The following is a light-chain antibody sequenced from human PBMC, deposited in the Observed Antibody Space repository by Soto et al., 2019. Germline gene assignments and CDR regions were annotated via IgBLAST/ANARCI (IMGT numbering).Light chain of an antibody. CDR1: QSVLYTTNNKNY. J-gene: IGKJ1*01. Sequence: IVMTQSPDSLAVSLGERATINCRSSQSVLYTTNNKNYLAWYQQKPGQPPRLLIYWASTRESGVPDRFSGSGSGTDFTLTISSLQAEDVAVYHCQQYYSNPRTFGQGTKVEIK. CDR2: WAS. CDR3: QQYYSNPRT. V-gene: IGKV4-1*01.